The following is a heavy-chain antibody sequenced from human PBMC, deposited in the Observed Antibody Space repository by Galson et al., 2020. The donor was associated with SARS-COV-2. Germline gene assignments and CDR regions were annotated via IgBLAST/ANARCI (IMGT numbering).Heavy chain of an antibody. D-gene: IGHD1-26*01. CDR2: IWYDGSNK. CDR3: ARGLSGSYWGEDAFDI. CDR1: GFTFSSYG. Sequence: GESLKISCAASGFTFSSYGMHWVRQAPGKGLEWVAVIWYDGSNKYYADSVKGRFTISRDNSKNTLYLQMNSLRAEDMAVYYCARGLSGSYWGEDAFDIWGQGTMVTVSS. J-gene: IGHJ3*02. V-gene: IGHV3-33*01.